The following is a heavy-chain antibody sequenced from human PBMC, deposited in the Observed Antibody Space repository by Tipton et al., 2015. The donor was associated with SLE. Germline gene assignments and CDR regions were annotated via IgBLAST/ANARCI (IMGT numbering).Heavy chain of an antibody. Sequence: TLSLTCTVSGGSISSGGYYWSWIRQHPGKGLEWIGYIYYSGSTYYNPSLKSRVTISVDTSKNQFSLKLSSMTAADTAVYYCARCPKGEGYMDVWGKGTTVTVSS. V-gene: IGHV4-31*03. J-gene: IGHJ6*03. D-gene: IGHD2-21*01. CDR2: IYYSGST. CDR1: GGSISSGGYY. CDR3: ARCPKGEGYMDV.